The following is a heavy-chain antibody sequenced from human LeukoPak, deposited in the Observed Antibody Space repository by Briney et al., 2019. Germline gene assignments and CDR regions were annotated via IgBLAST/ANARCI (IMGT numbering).Heavy chain of an antibody. J-gene: IGHJ5*02. CDR1: GFKFDDHA. D-gene: IGHD2-15*01. Sequence: PGGSLRLSCVVSGFKFDDHAMHWVRQAPGKGLEWVSGISWNSVSTGYADSVKGRFTISRDNAKNSLYLQMNSLRAEDTAVYYCARGADGVSSNSRGWFDPWGQGTLVTVSS. V-gene: IGHV3-9*01. CDR2: ISWNSVST. CDR3: ARGADGVSSNSRGWFDP.